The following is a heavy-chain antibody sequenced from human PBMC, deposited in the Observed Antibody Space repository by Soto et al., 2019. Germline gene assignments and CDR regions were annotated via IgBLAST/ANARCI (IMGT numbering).Heavy chain of an antibody. CDR3: VRESTWLRHYDF. CDR1: GFSFGSYA. J-gene: IGHJ4*02. Sequence: GGSLRLSCAASGFSFGSYALSWVRQAPGKGPQWVANIKQDGSQTLYEGSLRGRFIISRDNTLNTLYLHMSSLRAEDTALYYCVRESTWLRHYDFWGQGTVVTVAS. V-gene: IGHV3-7*01. CDR2: IKQDGSQT. D-gene: IGHD5-18*01.